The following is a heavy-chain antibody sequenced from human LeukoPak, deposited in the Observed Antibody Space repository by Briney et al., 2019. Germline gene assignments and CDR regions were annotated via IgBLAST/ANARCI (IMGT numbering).Heavy chain of an antibody. CDR3: AREGATGGTYNWFDP. D-gene: IGHD1-1*01. V-gene: IGHV4-59*12. CDR2: IYYSGST. CDR1: DGSISSYY. J-gene: IGHJ5*02. Sequence: SETLSLTCTVSDGSISSYYWSWIRQPPGKGLEWIGYIYYSGSTNYNPSLKSRVTISVDTSKNQFSLKLSSVTAADTAMYYCAREGATGGTYNWFDPWGQGTLVTVSS.